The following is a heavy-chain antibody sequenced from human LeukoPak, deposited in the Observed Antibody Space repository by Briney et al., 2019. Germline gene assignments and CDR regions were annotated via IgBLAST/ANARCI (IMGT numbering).Heavy chain of an antibody. CDR1: GFTFSSYA. D-gene: IGHD6-19*01. Sequence: GGSLRLSCAASGFTFSSYAVYWVRQAPGKGLEWVSSNSGGSTYYADSVKGRFSTARDNSKNSLYLQMNSLRAEDTAVYYCAKDLGSSGWYIDYWGQGTLVTVSS. CDR2: NSGGST. J-gene: IGHJ4*02. V-gene: IGHV3-23*01. CDR3: AKDLGSSGWYIDY.